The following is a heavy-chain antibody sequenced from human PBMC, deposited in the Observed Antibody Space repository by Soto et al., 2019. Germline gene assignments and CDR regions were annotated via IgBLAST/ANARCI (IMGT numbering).Heavy chain of an antibody. V-gene: IGHV5-51*01. CDR1: GYSFTSYW. J-gene: IGHJ6*02. Sequence: GESLKISCKGSGYSFTSYWIGWVRQMPGKGLEWMGIIYPGDSDTRYSPSFQGQVTISADKSISTAYLQWSSLKASATAMYYCSRGYFGGECLFWDYYYGMDVWGQGTTVTVSS. CDR2: IYPGDSDT. D-gene: IGHD2-21*01. CDR3: SRGYFGGECLFWDYYYGMDV.